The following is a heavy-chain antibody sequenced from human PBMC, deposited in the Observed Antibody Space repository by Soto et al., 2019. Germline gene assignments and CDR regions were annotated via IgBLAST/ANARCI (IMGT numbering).Heavy chain of an antibody. J-gene: IGHJ5*02. V-gene: IGHV1-69*06. CDR1: GGTFSNFA. CDR3: ARIWSGYYSPLSFDP. D-gene: IGHD3-3*01. CDR2: IIPIFGTA. Sequence: SVKVSFKESGGTFSNFAISWVRQAPGQGLEWMGGIIPIFGTAKYAQKFQGRVTITADKSTSTAYMELSSLRSEDTAVYYCARIWSGYYSPLSFDPWGQGTLVTVSS.